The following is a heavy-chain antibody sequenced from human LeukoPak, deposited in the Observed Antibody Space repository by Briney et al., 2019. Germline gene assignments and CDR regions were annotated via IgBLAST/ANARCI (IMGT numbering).Heavy chain of an antibody. V-gene: IGHV4-39*01. J-gene: IGHJ4*02. CDR1: GGSISSSSYY. CDR3: ARHLDYSSPFDY. CDR2: IYYSGST. Sequence: SETLSLTCTLSGGSISSSSYYWGWIRQPPGKGLEWIASIYYSGSTYYNPSLKSRVTLSVDTSKNQFSLKLSSVTAADTGVYYCARHLDYSSPFDYWGQGTLVTVSS. D-gene: IGHD6-13*01.